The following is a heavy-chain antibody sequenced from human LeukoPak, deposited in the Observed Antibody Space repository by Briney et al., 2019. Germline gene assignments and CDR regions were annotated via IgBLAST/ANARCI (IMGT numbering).Heavy chain of an antibody. D-gene: IGHD2-2*03. J-gene: IGHJ6*02. CDR1: GFTFSNYA. CDR2: ISSNGGST. Sequence: GGSLRLSCAASGFTFSNYAMSWVRQAPGKGLEYVSAISSNGGSTYYADSVKGRFTISRDNSKNTLYLQMSSLRAEDTAVYYCVKDPLGIADVWGQGTTVTVSS. CDR3: VKDPLGIADV. V-gene: IGHV3-64D*06.